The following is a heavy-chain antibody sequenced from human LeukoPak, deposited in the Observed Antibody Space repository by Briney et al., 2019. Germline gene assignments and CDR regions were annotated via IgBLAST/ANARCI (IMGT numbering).Heavy chain of an antibody. CDR3: ANKVYDIVVVPAAYFDY. J-gene: IGHJ4*02. V-gene: IGHV3-48*01. Sequence: GGSLRLSCAASGFTFSRDSMNWVRQAPGKGLEWVSYINGGGSPIYYADSVRGRFTISRDNAKNSLYLQMNSLRAEDTAVYYCANKVYDIVVVPAAYFDYWGQGTLVTVSS. CDR2: INGGGSPI. CDR1: GFTFSRDS. D-gene: IGHD2-2*01.